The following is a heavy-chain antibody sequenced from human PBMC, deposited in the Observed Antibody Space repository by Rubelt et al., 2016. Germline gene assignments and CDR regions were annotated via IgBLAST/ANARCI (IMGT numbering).Heavy chain of an antibody. D-gene: IGHD6-19*01. CDR3: ATGYSSGWYVAY. J-gene: IGHJ4*02. V-gene: IGHV1-3*01. CDR2: INAGNGNT. CDR1: GYSFTTYS. Sequence: QVQLVQSGAEVKKPGASVKVSCKAAGYSFTTYSIHWVRQAPGQRLEWMGWINAGNGNTKYSQKVQGRGTSTRDRPPSKAYMEPSSLRAEDTAIYYCATGYSSGWYVAYWGQGTLVTVSS.